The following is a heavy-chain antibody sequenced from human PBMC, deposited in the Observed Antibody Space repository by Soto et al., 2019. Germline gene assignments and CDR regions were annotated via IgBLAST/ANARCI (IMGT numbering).Heavy chain of an antibody. CDR3: AVLRGRDYLHYYYYGIVG. J-gene: IGHJ6*01. CDR2: ISAYNGNT. D-gene: IGHD3-16*01. Sequence: QVQLVQSGAEVKKPGASVKVSCKASGYTFTSYGISWVRQAPGQGLEWMGWISAYNGNTNYAQKGKARVTMTTTRTRSSAYLELRGLRSKTTAVNYCAVLRGRDYLHYYYYGIVGCGQETTVP. V-gene: IGHV1-18*04. CDR1: GYTFTSYG.